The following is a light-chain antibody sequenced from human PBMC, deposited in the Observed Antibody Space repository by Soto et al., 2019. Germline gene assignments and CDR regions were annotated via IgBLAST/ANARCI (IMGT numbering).Light chain of an antibody. J-gene: IGKJ1*01. V-gene: IGKV3-20*01. CDR1: QSVSSSY. Sequence: EIVLTQSPGTLSLSPGERATLSCRDSQSVSSSYLAWYQQKPGQAPRLLIYGAFNKATGIPDRFSGSGSGTDFTLTISRLESEDFAVDYCQQYGSSPWTFGQRTKVEIK. CDR2: GAF. CDR3: QQYGSSPWT.